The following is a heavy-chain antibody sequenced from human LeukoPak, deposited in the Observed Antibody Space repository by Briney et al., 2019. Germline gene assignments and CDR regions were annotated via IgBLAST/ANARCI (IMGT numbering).Heavy chain of an antibody. D-gene: IGHD3-10*01. J-gene: IGHJ6*03. CDR3: ARGRYYGSGSYKSYYYYMDV. V-gene: IGHV4-34*01. CDR1: GGSFSSYC. Sequence: PSESLSLTCAVYGGSFSSYCWSWIRQPPGKGLEWIGYIHHSGSTNYHPSLKSRVTISVDTSKNQFSLKLSSVTAADTSVYYCARGRYYGSGSYKSYYYYMDVWGKGTTVTVSS. CDR2: IHHSGST.